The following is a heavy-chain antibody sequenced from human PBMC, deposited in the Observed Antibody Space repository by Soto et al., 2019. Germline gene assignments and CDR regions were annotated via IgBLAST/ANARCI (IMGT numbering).Heavy chain of an antibody. CDR1: GGTFSSYT. D-gene: IGHD3-22*01. CDR3: ARGVSGYYVRYFDL. Sequence: QVQLVQSGAEVKKPGSSVKVSCKASGGTFSSYTISWVRQAPGQGLEWMGGIIPILGIANYAQKFQGRVTITVDKSTGPAYRELRSLRSEDTAVYYCARGVSGYYVRYFDLWGRGTLGTVSS. CDR2: IIPILGIA. V-gene: IGHV1-69*02. J-gene: IGHJ2*01.